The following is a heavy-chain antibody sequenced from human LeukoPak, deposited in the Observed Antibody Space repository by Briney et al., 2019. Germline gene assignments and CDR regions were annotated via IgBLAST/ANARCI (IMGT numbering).Heavy chain of an antibody. V-gene: IGHV4-31*03. D-gene: IGHD2-15*01. CDR3: ARDPRSGPWYYFDY. CDR1: GGSISSGGYY. CDR2: ISYSGST. Sequence: SETLSLTCTVSGGSISSGGYYWNWIRQHPGKGLEWIGYISYSGSTYYNPSLKSRVTISVDTSRNQLSLKLSSVTAADTAIYYCARDPRSGPWYYFDYWGQGTLVTVSS. J-gene: IGHJ4*02.